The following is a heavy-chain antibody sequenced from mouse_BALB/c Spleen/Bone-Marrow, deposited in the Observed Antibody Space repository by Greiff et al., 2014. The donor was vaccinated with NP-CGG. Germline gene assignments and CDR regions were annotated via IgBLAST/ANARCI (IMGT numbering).Heavy chain of an antibody. J-gene: IGHJ2*01. D-gene: IGHD5-1-1*01. CDR2: INPYNDGT. V-gene: IGHV1-14*01. Sequence: VQLQQSGPELVKPGASVKMSCKASGYTFTSYVMHWVKQKPGQGLEWIGYINPYNDGTKYNEKFKGKATLTSDRSSSTAYMLRISLTSEDSAVDYCARLDHKYEGYWGQGTTLTVSS. CDR3: ARLDHKYEGY. CDR1: GYTFTSYV.